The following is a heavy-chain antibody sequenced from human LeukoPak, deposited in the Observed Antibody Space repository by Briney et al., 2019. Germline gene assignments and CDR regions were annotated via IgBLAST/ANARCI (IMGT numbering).Heavy chain of an antibody. J-gene: IGHJ3*02. CDR3: ARGLYYYDSSGYYGDTFDI. V-gene: IGHV3-13*04. CDR2: IGTTGDT. CDR1: GFTFSSYD. D-gene: IGHD3-22*01. Sequence: PGGSLRLSCAASGFTFSSYDMHWVRHPTGKGLEWVSGIGTTGDTYYPGSVKGRFTISRENAKNALYLQMNSLRAGDTAVYYCARGLYYYDSSGYYGDTFDIWGQGTMVIVSS.